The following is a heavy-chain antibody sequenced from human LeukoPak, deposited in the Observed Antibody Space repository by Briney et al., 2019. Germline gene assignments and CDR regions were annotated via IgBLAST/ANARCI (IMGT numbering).Heavy chain of an antibody. Sequence: ASVKVSCKASGYTFTSYXXXXXXQAPGQGLEXMGWISAYNXXXNXXQKLQGXXXXXXXTSTSTAYMELRSLRSDDTAVYYCARDLEAWGQGTLVTVSS. CDR2: ISAYNXXX. D-gene: IGHD3-3*01. J-gene: IGHJ5*02. CDR1: GYTFTSYX. CDR3: ARDLEA. V-gene: IGHV1-18*01.